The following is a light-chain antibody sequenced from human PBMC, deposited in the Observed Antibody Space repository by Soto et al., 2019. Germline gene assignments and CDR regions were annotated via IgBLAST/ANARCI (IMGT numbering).Light chain of an antibody. CDR3: QQRINWPLT. V-gene: IGKV3-11*01. CDR1: QSISSH. J-gene: IGKJ4*01. CDR2: GAS. Sequence: EIVLTQSPATLSLSPGERATLSCRASQSISSHLAWYQQKPGQAPRLLIYGASNRATGIPARFSGSGSGTDFPLTISSLEPEDFAVYYFQQRINWPLTFGGGTKVEIK.